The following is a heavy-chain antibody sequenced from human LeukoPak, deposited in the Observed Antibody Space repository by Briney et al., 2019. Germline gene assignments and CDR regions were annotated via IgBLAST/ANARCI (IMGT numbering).Heavy chain of an antibody. Sequence: PSETLSLTCGVSIGFISSRGYYWRWIGQPPEKGLEWVAFMYYTGSPKYNPSLQSRVTISVDTSKNQLSLRLSSVTAADTAVYYCARQGPHNWFVPWRQGTLVTVSS. V-gene: IGHV4-61*05. CDR2: MYYTGSP. CDR3: ARQGPHNWFVP. CDR1: IGFISSRGYY. J-gene: IGHJ5*02.